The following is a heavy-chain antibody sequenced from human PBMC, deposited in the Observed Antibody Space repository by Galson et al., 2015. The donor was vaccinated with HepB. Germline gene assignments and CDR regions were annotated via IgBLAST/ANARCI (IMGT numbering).Heavy chain of an antibody. D-gene: IGHD6-6*01. CDR1: GYTFTSYG. J-gene: IGHJ4*02. V-gene: IGHV1-18*04. CDR2: ISAYNGNT. Sequence: SVKVSCKASGYTFTSYGISWVRQAPGQGLEWMGWISAYNGNTNYAQKLQGRVTMTTDTSTSTAYMELRSLRSDDTAVYYCASSIAARYYFDYWGQGTLVTVSS. CDR3: ASSIAARYYFDY.